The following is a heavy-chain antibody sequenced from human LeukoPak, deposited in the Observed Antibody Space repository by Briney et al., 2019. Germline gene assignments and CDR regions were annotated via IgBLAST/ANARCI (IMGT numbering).Heavy chain of an antibody. CDR2: IRYDGSNK. D-gene: IGHD3-3*01. CDR1: GFTFSSYG. CDR3: AKDPRTYYDFWSGYHRRYFDY. J-gene: IGHJ4*02. Sequence: PGGSLRLSCAASGFTFSSYGMHWVRQAPGKGLEWVAFIRYDGSNKYYADSVKGRFTISRDNSKNTLYLQMNSLRAEDTAVYYCAKDPRTYYDFWSGYHRRYFDYRGQGTLVTVSS. V-gene: IGHV3-30*02.